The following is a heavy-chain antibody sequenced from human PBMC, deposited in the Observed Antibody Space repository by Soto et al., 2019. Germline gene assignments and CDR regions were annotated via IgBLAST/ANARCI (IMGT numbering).Heavy chain of an antibody. D-gene: IGHD1-7*01. J-gene: IGHJ4*02. CDR2: ISDSGVST. CDR1: GFTFSSYA. V-gene: IGHV3-23*01. Sequence: VQLLESGGGLVQPGGSLKLSCAASGFTFSSYAMTWVRQAPGKGLEWVSAISDSGVSTHYADSVKGRFTISRDNSKNTLSLQMNSLRAEDTAVYYCTKGNWNYYFDYWGQGTLVTVSS. CDR3: TKGNWNYYFDY.